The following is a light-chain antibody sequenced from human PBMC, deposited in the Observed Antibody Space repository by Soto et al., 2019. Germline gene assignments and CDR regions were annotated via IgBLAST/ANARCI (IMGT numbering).Light chain of an antibody. J-gene: IGKJ2*01. CDR1: QSVSSSY. Sequence: EIVLTQSPGTLSLSPGGRATLSCRASQSVSSSYLAWNQQKPGQAPRLLIYGASSRATGIPDRFSGSGSGTDFTLTISRLEPEDFAVYYCQQYGSSPPNTFGQGTKLEIK. CDR3: QQYGSSPPNT. V-gene: IGKV3-20*01. CDR2: GAS.